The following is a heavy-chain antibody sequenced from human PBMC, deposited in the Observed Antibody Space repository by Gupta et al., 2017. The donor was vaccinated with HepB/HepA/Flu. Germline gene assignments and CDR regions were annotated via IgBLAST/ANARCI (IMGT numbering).Heavy chain of an antibody. V-gene: IGHV3-23*01. CDR3: ARNRGYTYDTPIDY. D-gene: IGHD3-3*01. CDR1: VFTFGNYA. J-gene: IGHJ4*02. Sequence: EVQLLESGGGLVTPGGSLRLSCAASVFTFGNYAMTWVRQAPGKGLECVSDISGSGHSTHYADSVKGRFTISRDNSKNTVYLQMNSLRVEDTAEYYCARNRGYTYDTPIDYWGQGTLVTVSS. CDR2: ISGSGHST.